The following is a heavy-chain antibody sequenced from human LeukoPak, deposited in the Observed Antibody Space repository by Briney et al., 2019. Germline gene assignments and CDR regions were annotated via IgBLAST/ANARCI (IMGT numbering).Heavy chain of an antibody. CDR1: GFTFSSYW. CDR3: AKGNLPPGY. CDR2: ISYDGSNK. J-gene: IGHJ4*02. Sequence: GGSLRLSCAASGFTFSSYWMHWVRQAPGKGLEWVAVISYDGSNKYYADSVKGRFTISRDNSKNTLYLQMNSLRAEDTAVYYCAKGNLPPGYWGQGTLVTVSS. V-gene: IGHV3-30*18.